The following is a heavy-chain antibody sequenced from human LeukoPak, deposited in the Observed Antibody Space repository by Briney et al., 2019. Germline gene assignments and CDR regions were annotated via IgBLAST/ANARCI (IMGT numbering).Heavy chain of an antibody. V-gene: IGHV3-30*03. CDR1: GFTFSSYW. CDR3: ASVRSSWCFKDFDY. Sequence: GGSLRLSCAASGFTFSSYWMSWVRQAPGKGLEWVAVISYDGSNKYYADSVKGRFTISRDNSKNTLYLQMNSLRAEDTAVYYCASVRSSWCFKDFDYWGQGTLVTVSS. CDR2: ISYDGSNK. D-gene: IGHD6-13*01. J-gene: IGHJ4*02.